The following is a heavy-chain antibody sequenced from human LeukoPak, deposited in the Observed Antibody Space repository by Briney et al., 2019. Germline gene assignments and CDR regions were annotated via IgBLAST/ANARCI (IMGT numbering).Heavy chain of an antibody. CDR2: IYYSGST. J-gene: IGHJ4*02. CDR3: ARDLTPHYYGSGSYFTFDY. V-gene: IGHV4-39*07. CDR1: GGSISSSSYY. Sequence: SETLSLTCTVSGGSISSSSYYWGWIRQPPGKGLEWIGSIYYSGSTYYNPSLKSRVTISVDTSKKQFSLKLSSVTAADTAVYYCARDLTPHYYGSGSYFTFDYWGQGTLVTVSS. D-gene: IGHD3-10*01.